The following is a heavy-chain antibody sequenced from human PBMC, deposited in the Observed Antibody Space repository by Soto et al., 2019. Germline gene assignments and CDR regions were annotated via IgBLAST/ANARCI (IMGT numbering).Heavy chain of an antibody. J-gene: IGHJ4*02. CDR2: ISGSATTT. CDR3: AKDSEWLRLACPDY. CDR1: GFTFSNYA. Sequence: GGSLRLSCAASGFTFSNYAMTWVRQAPGKGLEWVSGISGSATTTYYADSVKGRFTISRDNSKNTLYLQMNSLRADDTAVYYCAKDSEWLRLACPDYWGQGTLVTVS. V-gene: IGHV3-23*01. D-gene: IGHD5-12*01.